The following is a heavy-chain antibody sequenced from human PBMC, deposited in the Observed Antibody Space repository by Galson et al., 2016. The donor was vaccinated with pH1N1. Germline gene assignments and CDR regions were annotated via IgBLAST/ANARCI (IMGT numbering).Heavy chain of an antibody. V-gene: IGHV2-5*01. J-gene: IGHJ5*02. D-gene: IGHD4-17*01. Sequence: PALVKPTQTLTLTCTFSGFSLSTNGVGVGWIRQPPGKALEWLALIYWSDDKRYSPSLKSKLVITKDTSKNQVVLTMTNMDPVDTATYYCAHTLYGDYVDWFDPWGQGTLVTVSS. CDR1: GFSLSTNGVG. CDR3: AHTLYGDYVDWFDP. CDR2: IYWSDDK.